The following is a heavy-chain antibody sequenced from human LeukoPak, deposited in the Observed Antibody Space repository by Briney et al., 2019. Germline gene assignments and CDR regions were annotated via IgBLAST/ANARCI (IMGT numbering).Heavy chain of an antibody. CDR3: ARWLQRPIDC. CDR1: GFTFSTYW. V-gene: IGHV3-23*01. Sequence: GGSLRLSCAASGFTFSTYWMYWVRQAPGKGLVWVSAISGSGDSTYYAASVKGRFTISRDNSKNTLYLQMNSLRAEDTAVYYCARWLQRPIDCWGQGTLVTVSS. J-gene: IGHJ4*02. CDR2: ISGSGDST. D-gene: IGHD5-24*01.